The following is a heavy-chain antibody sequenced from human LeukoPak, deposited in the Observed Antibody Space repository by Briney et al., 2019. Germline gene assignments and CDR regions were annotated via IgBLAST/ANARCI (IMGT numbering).Heavy chain of an antibody. D-gene: IGHD3-10*01. Sequence: PGGSLRLSCAASGFTFSSYAMHWVRQAPGKGLEYVSAISSNGGSTYYADSVKGRFTISRDNSKNTLYLQMSSLRAEDTAVYYCVKDPIVYGSGKFWGNWFDPWGQGTLVTVSS. CDR3: VKDPIVYGSGKFWGNWFDP. V-gene: IGHV3-64D*06. J-gene: IGHJ5*02. CDR1: GFTFSSYA. CDR2: ISSNGGST.